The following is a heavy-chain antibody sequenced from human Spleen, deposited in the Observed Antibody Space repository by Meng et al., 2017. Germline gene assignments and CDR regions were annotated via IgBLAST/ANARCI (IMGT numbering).Heavy chain of an antibody. J-gene: IGHJ4*02. Sequence: SETLSLTCSVSGASISSYSWTWVRQPAGQGLEWIGHIFKSGVTSYNPSLTSRVTMSVDTSKNVFSLKLSSVTAADTAVYYCARGGGRNAVDYWGQGSLVTVSS. CDR3: ARGGGRNAVDY. CDR2: IFKSGVT. D-gene: IGHD2-15*01. V-gene: IGHV4-4*07. CDR1: GASISSYS.